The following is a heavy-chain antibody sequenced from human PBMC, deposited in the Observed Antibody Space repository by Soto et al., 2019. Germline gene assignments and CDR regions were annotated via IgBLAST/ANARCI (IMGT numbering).Heavy chain of an antibody. CDR3: ARGPLVNYDSSGYYYDPAFDY. D-gene: IGHD3-22*01. Sequence: GGSLRLSCAASGFTFSSYGMHWVRQAPGKGLEWVAVIWYDGSNKYYADSVKGRFTISRDDSKNTLYLQMNSLRAEDTAVYYCARGPLVNYDSSGYYYDPAFDYWGQGTLVTVSS. J-gene: IGHJ4*02. CDR2: IWYDGSNK. CDR1: GFTFSSYG. V-gene: IGHV3-33*01.